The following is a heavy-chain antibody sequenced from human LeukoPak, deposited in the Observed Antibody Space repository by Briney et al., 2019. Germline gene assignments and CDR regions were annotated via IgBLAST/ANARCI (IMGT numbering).Heavy chain of an antibody. J-gene: IGHJ4*02. CDR2: ISNDGSNK. CDR3: AKVDIVATIDAGRLVDY. Sequence: GRSLRLSCAASGFTFSSYGMQWFRQAPDKGLEWVAAISNDGSNKYYADSVKGRFTISRDNSKNTLYLQMNSPRAEDTAVYYCAKVDIVATIDAGRLVDYWGQGTLVTVSS. D-gene: IGHD5-12*01. CDR1: GFTFSSYG. V-gene: IGHV3-30*18.